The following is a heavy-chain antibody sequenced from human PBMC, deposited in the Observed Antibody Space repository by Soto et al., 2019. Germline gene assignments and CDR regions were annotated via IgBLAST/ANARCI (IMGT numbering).Heavy chain of an antibody. CDR3: ASYKAGGYSGYDGYYYYYYMDV. CDR1: GFTFSSYS. J-gene: IGHJ6*03. D-gene: IGHD5-12*01. CDR2: ISSSSSTI. V-gene: IGHV3-48*01. Sequence: PGGSLRLSCAASGFTFSSYSMNWVRQAPRKGLEWVSYISSSSSTIYYADSVKGRFTISRDNAKNSLYLQMNSLRAEDTAVYYCASYKAGGYSGYDGYYYYYYMDVWGKGTTVTVSS.